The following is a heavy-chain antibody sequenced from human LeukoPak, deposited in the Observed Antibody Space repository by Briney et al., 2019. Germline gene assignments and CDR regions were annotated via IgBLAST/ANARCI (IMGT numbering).Heavy chain of an antibody. D-gene: IGHD3-22*01. CDR3: ARSTSAWLLQDTYFDY. CDR1: GYTFTSYA. V-gene: IGHV1-3*01. Sequence: ASVKVSCKASGYTFTSYAMHWVRQAPGQRLEWMGWINAGNGNTKYSQKFQGRVTITRDTSASTAYMELSSLRSEDTAVYYCARSTSAWLLQDTYFDYWGQGTLVTVSS. J-gene: IGHJ4*02. CDR2: INAGNGNT.